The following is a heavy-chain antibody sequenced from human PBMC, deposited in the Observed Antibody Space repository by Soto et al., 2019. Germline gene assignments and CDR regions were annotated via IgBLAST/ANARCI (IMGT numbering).Heavy chain of an antibody. J-gene: IGHJ5*02. V-gene: IGHV1-3*01. CDR2: INAGNGNT. Sequence: GASVKVSCKASGYTFTSYAMHWVRQAPGQRLEWMGWINAGNGNTKYSQKFQGRVTITRDTSASTAYMELSSLRSGDTAVYYCARGHAVPAAMAAFDPWGQGTLVTVSS. CDR3: ARGHAVPAAMAAFDP. D-gene: IGHD2-2*01. CDR1: GYTFTSYA.